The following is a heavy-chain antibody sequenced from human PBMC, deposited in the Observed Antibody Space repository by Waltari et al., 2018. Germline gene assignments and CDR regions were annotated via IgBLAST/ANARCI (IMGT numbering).Heavy chain of an antibody. CDR2: ISGTGGST. V-gene: IGHV3-23*01. CDR3: AKGSKVVLSPHYFDY. J-gene: IGHJ4*02. CDR1: GFTFTSYT. D-gene: IGHD3-22*01. Sequence: EVQLLESGGDLIQPVGSLRLSCAASGFTFTSYTMSWVRQAPGEGLEWVAGISGTGGSTYHADSVRGRFTISRDNSKNTLYLQMNSLRAEDTAVYYCAKGSKVVLSPHYFDYWGQGSLVTVSS.